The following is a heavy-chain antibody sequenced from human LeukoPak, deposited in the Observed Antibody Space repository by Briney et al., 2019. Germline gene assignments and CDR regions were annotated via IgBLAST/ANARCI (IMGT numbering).Heavy chain of an antibody. CDR3: AKDLHGYCSGGSCYLLDY. V-gene: IGHV3-33*06. Sequence: PGRSLRLSCAASGFTFSSYGMHWVRQAPGKGLEWVGVMWYDGSNNYYAASVKGRFTISRDNSENTLYLQMTSLRAEDTAVYYCAKDLHGYCSGGSCYLLDYWGQGTLVTVSS. D-gene: IGHD2-15*01. J-gene: IGHJ4*02. CDR1: GFTFSSYG. CDR2: MWYDGSNN.